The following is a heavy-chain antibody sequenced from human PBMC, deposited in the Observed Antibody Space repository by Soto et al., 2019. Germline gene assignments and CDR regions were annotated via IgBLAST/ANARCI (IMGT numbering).Heavy chain of an antibody. J-gene: IGHJ6*02. CDR2: ISGYNGNT. V-gene: IGHV1-18*01. CDR1: DNTFTHYG. Sequence: GASVKVSCKSSDNTFTHYGINWVRHAPGQGLEWMGWISGYNGNTKYAQKFQDRVTMTADTSTRTSFMEVRSLTSDDTGVYFCAATGGNYFGLDVWGQGTTVTVSS. CDR3: AATGGNYFGLDV. D-gene: IGHD2-8*02.